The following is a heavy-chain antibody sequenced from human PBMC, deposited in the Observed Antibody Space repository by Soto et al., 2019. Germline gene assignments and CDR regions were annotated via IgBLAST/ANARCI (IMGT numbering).Heavy chain of an antibody. CDR1: GFTFSSYW. Sequence: PGGSLRLSCAASGFTFSSYWMSWVRQAPGKGLEWVANIKQDGSNKYYADSVKGRFTISRDNSKNTLYLQMNSLRAEDTAVYYCARDPAVAGNFDYWGQGTLVTVSS. J-gene: IGHJ4*02. CDR2: IKQDGSNK. V-gene: IGHV3-7*01. D-gene: IGHD6-19*01. CDR3: ARDPAVAGNFDY.